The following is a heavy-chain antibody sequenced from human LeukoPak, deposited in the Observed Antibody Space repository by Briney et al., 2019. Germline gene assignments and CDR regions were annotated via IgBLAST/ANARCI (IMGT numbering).Heavy chain of an antibody. D-gene: IGHD4-23*01. CDR3: ARDRGFYGGNSEASFDY. J-gene: IGHJ4*02. Sequence: SETLSLTCTVSGGSISSYYWSWIRQPAGKGLEWIGRIYTSGRTNYNPSLKSRVTMSVDTSKNQFSLKLSSVTAADTAVYYCARDRGFYGGNSEASFDYWGQGTLVTVSS. CDR1: GGSISSYY. V-gene: IGHV4-4*07. CDR2: IYTSGRT.